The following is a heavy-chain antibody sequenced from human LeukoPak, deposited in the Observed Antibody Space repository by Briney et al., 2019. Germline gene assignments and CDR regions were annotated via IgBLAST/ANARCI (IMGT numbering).Heavy chain of an antibody. D-gene: IGHD2-2*01. Sequence: SETLSLTCAVYGGSFSGYYWSWIRQPPGKGLEWIGEINHSGSTNYSPSLTSRFTMSVDTSMNQFSLKLSSVTAADTAVYYCARCTNCDHGLRAFDIWGQGTVVTVSS. CDR2: INHSGST. J-gene: IGHJ3*02. CDR1: GGSFSGYY. CDR3: ARCTNCDHGLRAFDI. V-gene: IGHV4-34*01.